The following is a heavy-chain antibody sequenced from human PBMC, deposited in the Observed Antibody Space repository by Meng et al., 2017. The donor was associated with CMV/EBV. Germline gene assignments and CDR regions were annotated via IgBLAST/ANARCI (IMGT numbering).Heavy chain of an antibody. D-gene: IGHD2-21*02. CDR1: DGCIHCDVSD. V-gene: IGHV4-61*02. Sequence: QLQLRASGHRLFQPSNALPPTGCLSDGCIHCDVSDWNWVRQSAGKGLEWIGRLYTNVNTSYNPSLKSRVTISVDTSRRQFFLWLNSVTGADTAVYYCAREATFPCGDGACPAFIDSWGQGILVTVSS. J-gene: IGHJ4*02. CDR2: LYTNVNT. CDR3: AREATFPCGDGACPAFIDS.